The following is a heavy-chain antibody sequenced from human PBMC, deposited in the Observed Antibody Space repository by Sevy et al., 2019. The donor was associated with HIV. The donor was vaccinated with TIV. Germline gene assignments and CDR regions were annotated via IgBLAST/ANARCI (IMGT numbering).Heavy chain of an antibody. J-gene: IGHJ6*02. CDR2: IRYDGSNK. CDR3: ARGRKTTQEWLEELDYYYGMDV. D-gene: IGHD2-8*01. V-gene: IGHV3-30*02. CDR1: GFTFSTYD. Sequence: GGCLRLSCAASGFTFSTYDMHWVRQAPGKGLEWVGYIRYDGSNKYYGDSVRGRFTISRDNSKSTLYVQLNSLRAEDTAVYYCARGRKTTQEWLEELDYYYGMDVWGQGTSVTVSS.